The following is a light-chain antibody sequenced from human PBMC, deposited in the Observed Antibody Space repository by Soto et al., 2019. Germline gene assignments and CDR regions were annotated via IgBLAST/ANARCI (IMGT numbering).Light chain of an antibody. V-gene: IGKV1-27*01. CDR2: AAS. Sequence: DIQMAQSPSSLSASVRDRVTITCRASQGVSNYLAWYQQKPGKVPKLLIYAASTLQSGVPSRFSGSGSGTDFTLTISSLQPEDVATYYCQKYDSAPWTFGQGTKVEIK. J-gene: IGKJ1*01. CDR1: QGVSNY. CDR3: QKYDSAPWT.